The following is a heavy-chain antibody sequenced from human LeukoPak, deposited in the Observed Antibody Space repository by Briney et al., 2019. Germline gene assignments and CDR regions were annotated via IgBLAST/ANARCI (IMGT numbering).Heavy chain of an antibody. Sequence: GGSLRLSCAASGFTFSNYAMNWVRQAPGKGLEWVSAISGSGGSTYYADSVKGRFTISRDNSKNTLYLQMNSLRAKDTAVYYCAKGRSAYDSGGSDYWGQGTLVTVSS. V-gene: IGHV3-23*01. J-gene: IGHJ4*02. CDR2: ISGSGGST. CDR1: GFTFSNYA. CDR3: AKGRSAYDSGGSDY. D-gene: IGHD3-22*01.